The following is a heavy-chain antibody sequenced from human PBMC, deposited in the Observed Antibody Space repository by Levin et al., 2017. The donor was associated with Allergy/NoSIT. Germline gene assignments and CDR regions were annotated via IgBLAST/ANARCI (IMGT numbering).Heavy chain of an antibody. V-gene: IGHV3-23*01. CDR1: GFSFSDYA. D-gene: IGHD1-1*01. CDR2: ITGGGSNT. J-gene: IGHJ3*01. Sequence: PSETLSLTCAASGFSFSDYAMTWVRQAPGKGLEWVSVITGGGSNTYYGDSVKGRFTVSRDNSKNTLYLHLNSLRAEDTAVYYCAKKQGGTSGFSFDVWGQGTMVTVSS. CDR3: AKKQGGTSGFSFDV.